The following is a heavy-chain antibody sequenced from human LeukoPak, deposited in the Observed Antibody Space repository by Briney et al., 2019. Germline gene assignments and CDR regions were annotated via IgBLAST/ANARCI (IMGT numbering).Heavy chain of an antibody. CDR2: IYYSGST. Sequence: SETLSLTCTVSGGSISSYYWSWIRQPPGKGLEWIGYIYYSGSTNYNPSLKSRVTISVDTSRNQFSLKLSSVTAADTAVYYCARHGGGGESYPRVFDYWGQGTLVTVSS. CDR1: GGSISSYY. J-gene: IGHJ4*02. V-gene: IGHV4-59*08. D-gene: IGHD1-26*01. CDR3: ARHGGGGESYPRVFDY.